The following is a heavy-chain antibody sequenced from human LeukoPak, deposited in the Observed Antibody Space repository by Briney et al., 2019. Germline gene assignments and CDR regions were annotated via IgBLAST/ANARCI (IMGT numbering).Heavy chain of an antibody. V-gene: IGHV1-2*02. Sequence: ASVKVSCKASGYTFTGYYLHWVRQAPGQGLEWMGCVNPNSGETIYAQKFQGRVTMTEDTSTDTAYMELSSLRSEDTAVYYCATGPHYYYYMDVWGKGTTVTISS. J-gene: IGHJ6*03. CDR3: ATGPHYYYYMDV. CDR1: GYTFTGYY. CDR2: VNPNSGET.